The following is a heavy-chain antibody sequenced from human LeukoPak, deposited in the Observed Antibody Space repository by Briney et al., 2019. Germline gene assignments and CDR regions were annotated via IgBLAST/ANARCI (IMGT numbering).Heavy chain of an antibody. V-gene: IGHV5-51*01. CDR2: IYPGDSDT. CDR3: ARAHGSGPSLFDY. Sequence: GESLKISCKVSGYSFTNFWIGWVRQMPGKGLEWMGIIYPGDSDTRYGPSFQGQVTISADKSISTAYLQWSSLKASDTAMYYCARAHGSGPSLFDYWGQGTLVTVSS. J-gene: IGHJ4*02. CDR1: GYSFTNFW. D-gene: IGHD6-25*01.